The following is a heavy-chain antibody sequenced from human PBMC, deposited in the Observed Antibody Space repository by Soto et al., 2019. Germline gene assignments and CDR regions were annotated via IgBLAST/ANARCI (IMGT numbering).Heavy chain of an antibody. CDR3: ARDRRAGGNYGFYSDF. CDR2: SSATGAGT. J-gene: IGHJ4*02. Sequence: VGSLRLSCAASGFTFSSYGMTWVRQAPGKGLEWVSFSSATGAGTYYADSVKGRFTISRDNSKNTLYLQMTSLRADDTAVYYCARDRRAGGNYGFYSDFWGQGALVTVSS. D-gene: IGHD1-7*01. CDR1: GFTFSSYG. V-gene: IGHV3-23*01.